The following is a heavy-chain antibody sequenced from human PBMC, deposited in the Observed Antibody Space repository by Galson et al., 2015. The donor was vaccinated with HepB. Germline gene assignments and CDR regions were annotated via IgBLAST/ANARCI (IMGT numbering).Heavy chain of an antibody. D-gene: IGHD2-2*01. V-gene: IGHV1-18*01. J-gene: IGHJ3*02. Sequence: SVKVSCKASGYTFTSYGISWVRQAPGQGLEWMGWISAYNGNTNYAQKLQGRVTMTTDTSTSTAYMELRSLRSDDTAVYYCARGNCSSTSCYLIGAFDIWGQGTMVTVSS. CDR1: GYTFTSYG. CDR2: ISAYNGNT. CDR3: ARGNCSSTSCYLIGAFDI.